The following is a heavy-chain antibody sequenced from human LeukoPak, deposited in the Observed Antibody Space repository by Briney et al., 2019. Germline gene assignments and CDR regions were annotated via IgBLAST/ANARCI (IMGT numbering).Heavy chain of an antibody. J-gene: IGHJ4*02. CDR3: ASAYYDFWSGYYTDY. CDR1: GGSISSYY. D-gene: IGHD3-3*01. V-gene: IGHV4-59*01. Sequence: SETLSLTCTVSGGSISSYYWSWIRQPPGKGLEWIGYVHYTGDTRYNPSLGSRVTMSVDTSKYQFSLKLNSVTAADTAVCYCASAYYDFWSGYYTDYWGQGTLVTVSS. CDR2: VHYTGDT.